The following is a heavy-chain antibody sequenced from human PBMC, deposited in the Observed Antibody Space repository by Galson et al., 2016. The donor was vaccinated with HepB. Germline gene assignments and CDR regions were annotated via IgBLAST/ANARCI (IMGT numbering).Heavy chain of an antibody. Sequence: SETLSLTCGVYGGSFSGYYWSWIRQPPGKGLEWIGEINLGGGTNYNPSLKSRVPMSLDTSKSQFSLKLSSVTAADTAVYYCARGTSAYWGQGTLVTVSS. V-gene: IGHV4-34*01. CDR2: INLGGGT. J-gene: IGHJ4*02. CDR1: GGSFSGYY. CDR3: ARGTSAY.